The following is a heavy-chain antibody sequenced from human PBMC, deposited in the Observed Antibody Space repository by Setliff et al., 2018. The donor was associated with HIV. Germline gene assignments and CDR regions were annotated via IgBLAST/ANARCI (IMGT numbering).Heavy chain of an antibody. J-gene: IGHJ3*02. CDR3: ARRRNDYFDSSGYHYGDAVDI. CDR1: GYSFTSYW. Sequence: GESLKISCKGSGYSFTSYWIGWVRQMPGKGLEWMGIIYPGDSDTRYSPSFQGQVTISADKSISTAYLPWSSLKASDTAMYYCARRRNDYFDSSGYHYGDAVDIWGQGTMVTVSS. CDR2: IYPGDSDT. V-gene: IGHV5-51*01. D-gene: IGHD3-22*01.